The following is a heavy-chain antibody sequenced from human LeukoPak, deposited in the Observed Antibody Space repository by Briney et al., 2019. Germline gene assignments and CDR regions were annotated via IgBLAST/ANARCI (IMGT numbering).Heavy chain of an antibody. CDR2: ISGGGVNT. CDR3: VRAYTTSGTYSEP. D-gene: IGHD1-26*01. CDR1: GFTFSSYA. Sequence: GGSLRLSCAASGFTFSSYAVSWVRQAPGRGLEWVSGISGGGVNTYYADSVKGRFTISRDNSENTVYLQMNSLRAEDTALYYCVRAYTTSGTYSEPWGQGTLVTVSS. V-gene: IGHV3-23*01. J-gene: IGHJ4*02.